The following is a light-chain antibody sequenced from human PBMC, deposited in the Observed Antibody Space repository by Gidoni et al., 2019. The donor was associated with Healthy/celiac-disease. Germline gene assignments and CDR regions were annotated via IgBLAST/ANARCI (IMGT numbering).Light chain of an antibody. J-gene: IGKJ5*01. CDR2: AAS. Sequence: DIQMTQSPSSLSASVGDSVTITSRAIHGISDYLVWYQQKPGKVPKLLIYAASTLQSGVPSRFSGSGSGTDFTLTISSLQPEDVATYYCKKYHSAPITFGQGTRLEIK. CDR3: KKYHSAPIT. V-gene: IGKV1-27*01. CDR1: HGISDY.